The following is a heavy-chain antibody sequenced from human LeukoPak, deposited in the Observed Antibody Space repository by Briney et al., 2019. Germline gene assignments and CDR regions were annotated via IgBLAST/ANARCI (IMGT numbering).Heavy chain of an antibody. CDR3: ARRGAVAGYGY. V-gene: IGHV3-74*01. J-gene: IGHJ4*02. CDR1: GFTFSSYA. Sequence: GGSLRLSCAAPGFTFSSYAMSWVRQAPGKGLVWVSRMNSDGSSTSYADSVKGRFTISRDNAKNTLYLQMNSLRAEDTAVYYCARRGAVAGYGYWGQGTLVTVSS. D-gene: IGHD6-13*01. CDR2: MNSDGSST.